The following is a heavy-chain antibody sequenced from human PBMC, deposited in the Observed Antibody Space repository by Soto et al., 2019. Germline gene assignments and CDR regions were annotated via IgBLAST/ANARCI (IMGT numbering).Heavy chain of an antibody. V-gene: IGHV4-34*01. D-gene: IGHD2-15*01. Sequence: QVQLQQWGAGLLKPSETLSLTCAVYGGSFSGYYWSWIRQPPGKGLEWIGEINHSGSTNYNPSLKSRVTISVDTSKNQFSLKLSSVTAADTAVYYCARPRGVAAVFFDYWGQGTLVTVSS. CDR3: ARPRGVAAVFFDY. CDR1: GGSFSGYY. CDR2: INHSGST. J-gene: IGHJ4*02.